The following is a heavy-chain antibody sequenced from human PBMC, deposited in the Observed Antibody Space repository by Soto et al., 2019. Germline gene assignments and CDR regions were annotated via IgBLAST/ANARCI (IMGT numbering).Heavy chain of an antibody. CDR2: INAGNGNT. D-gene: IGHD2-21*02. CDR1: GYTFTSYA. Sequence: QVQLVQSGAEVKKPGASVKVSCKASGYTFTSYAMHWVRQAPGQRLEWMGWINAGNGNTKYSQKFQGRVTITRDTSASKAYMELSSLRSEDTAVYYCARGCGGDCYSIDYWGQGTLVTVSS. V-gene: IGHV1-3*01. CDR3: ARGCGGDCYSIDY. J-gene: IGHJ4*02.